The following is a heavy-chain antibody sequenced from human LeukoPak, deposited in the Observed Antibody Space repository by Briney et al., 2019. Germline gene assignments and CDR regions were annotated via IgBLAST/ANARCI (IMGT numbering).Heavy chain of an antibody. CDR1: GYTFTSYD. V-gene: IGHV1-8*01. CDR2: MNPNSGNT. D-gene: IGHD6-13*01. CDR3: ARGRGHSSSWYMDDWFDP. Sequence: ASVKVSCTASGYTFTSYDINWVRQATGQGLEWMGWMNPNSGNTGYAQKFQGRVTMTRSTSISTAYMELSSLRSEDTAVYYCARGRGHSSSWYMDDWFDPWGQGTLVTVSS. J-gene: IGHJ5*02.